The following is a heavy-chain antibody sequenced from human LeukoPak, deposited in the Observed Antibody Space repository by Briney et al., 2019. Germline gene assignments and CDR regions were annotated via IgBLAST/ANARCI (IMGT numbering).Heavy chain of an antibody. Sequence: GRSLRLSCAASGLTFSSYALTWVRQAPGKGLEWVSGISGSGGSTYYADSVKGRFTISRDNSKNTLFLQMNSLRAEDTAVYYCVKTNYDYVWGSLDYWGQGTLVTVSS. V-gene: IGHV3-23*01. CDR1: GLTFSSYA. CDR2: ISGSGGST. D-gene: IGHD3-16*01. CDR3: VKTNYDYVWGSLDY. J-gene: IGHJ4*02.